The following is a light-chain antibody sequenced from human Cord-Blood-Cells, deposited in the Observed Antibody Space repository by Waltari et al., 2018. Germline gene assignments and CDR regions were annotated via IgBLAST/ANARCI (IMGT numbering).Light chain of an antibody. Sequence: DIVMTQSPDSLAVSLGERANINCKSSQSVLYSSNHKNYLAWYQQKPGQPPKLLIYWASTRESGVPDRFSGSGSGTDFTLTISSLQAEDVAVYYCQQYYSTPITFGQGTRLEIK. V-gene: IGKV4-1*01. CDR2: WAS. CDR3: QQYYSTPIT. CDR1: QSVLYSSNHKNY. J-gene: IGKJ5*01.